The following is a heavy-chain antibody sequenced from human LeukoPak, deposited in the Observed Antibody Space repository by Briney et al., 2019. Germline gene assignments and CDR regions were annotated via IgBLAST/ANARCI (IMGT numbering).Heavy chain of an antibody. J-gene: IGHJ4*02. CDR3: ARGGIVRSRIAAAGTLWY. D-gene: IGHD6-13*01. CDR2: VYYSGST. Sequence: PSETLSLTCTVSGGSISSYYWSWIRQPPGKGLEWIGYVYYSGSTNYNPSLKSRVTISVDTSKNQFSLKLSSATAADTAVYYCARGGIVRSRIAAAGTLWYWGQGTLVTVSS. CDR1: GGSISSYY. V-gene: IGHV4-59*01.